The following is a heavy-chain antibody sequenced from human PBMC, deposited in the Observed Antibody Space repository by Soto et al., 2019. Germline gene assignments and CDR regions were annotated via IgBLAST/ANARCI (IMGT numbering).Heavy chain of an antibody. V-gene: IGHV4-31*03. CDR2: MYYSGST. D-gene: IGHD3-3*01. CDR3: ARASSHDFWSGYRLDL. CDR1: GGSISSGNYY. J-gene: IGHJ4*02. Sequence: SETLSLTCTVSGGSISSGNYYWTWIRQHPGKGLEWVVYMYYSGSTYYNPSLKSRVTISIDTSKNQFSLKLRSVTAADTAVYYCARASSHDFWSGYRLDLWGQGTLVTVSS.